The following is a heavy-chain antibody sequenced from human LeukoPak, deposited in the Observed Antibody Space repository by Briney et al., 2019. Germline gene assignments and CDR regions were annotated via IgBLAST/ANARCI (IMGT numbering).Heavy chain of an antibody. Sequence: GGSLRLSCAASGFTFDDYAMHWVRQAPGKGLEWVSGISWNSGSIGYADSVKGRFTISRDNAKNSLYLQMNSLRAEDTALYYCAKDHYDSSGSDLGYRGQGTLVTVSS. CDR2: ISWNSGSI. D-gene: IGHD3-22*01. J-gene: IGHJ4*02. CDR3: AKDHYDSSGSDLGY. V-gene: IGHV3-9*01. CDR1: GFTFDDYA.